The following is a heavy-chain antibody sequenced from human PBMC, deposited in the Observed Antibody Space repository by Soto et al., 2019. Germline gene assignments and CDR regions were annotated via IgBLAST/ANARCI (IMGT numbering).Heavy chain of an antibody. J-gene: IGHJ6*03. CDR3: ARPGFWSGSLMDV. Sequence: SETLSLTCTVSGDSVSSSYYYWGWIRQPPGKGLEWIGSIFYSGSTYYNPSLKSRVTISVDTSKDQFSLKLSSVTAADTAVYYCARPGFWSGSLMDVWGKGTTVTVSS. CDR2: IFYSGST. D-gene: IGHD3-3*01. V-gene: IGHV4-39*01. CDR1: GDSVSSSYYY.